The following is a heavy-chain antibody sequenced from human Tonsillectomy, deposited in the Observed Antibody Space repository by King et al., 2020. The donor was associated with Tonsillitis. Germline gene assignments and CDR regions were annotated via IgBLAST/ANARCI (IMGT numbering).Heavy chain of an antibody. CDR2: ISYDGSNK. CDR1: GFTFSSYG. CDR3: AKHRGYYDFWSGYSPEPYFDY. V-gene: IGHV3-30*18. J-gene: IGHJ4*02. D-gene: IGHD3-3*01. Sequence: QLVQSGGGVVQPGRSLRLSCAASGFTFSSYGMHWVRQAPGKGLEWVAVISYDGSNKYYAASVKGRFTISRDNSKNTLYLQMNSLRAEETAVYYCAKHRGYYDFWSGYSPEPYFDYWGQGPLLTVSS.